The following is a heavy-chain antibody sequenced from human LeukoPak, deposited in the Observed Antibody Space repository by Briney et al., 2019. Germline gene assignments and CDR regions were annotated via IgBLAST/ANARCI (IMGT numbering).Heavy chain of an antibody. CDR2: VNQSGST. Sequence: SETLSLTCAVYGGSFSGYYWSWIRQPPGKGLEWIGEVNQSGSTNYNPSLKSRVTISVDTSKKQFSLRLSPVTAADTAVYYCAAGCSSTSCYWYYYADVWGKGTTVTVSS. J-gene: IGHJ6*03. D-gene: IGHD2-2*01. V-gene: IGHV4-34*01. CDR3: AAGCSSTSCYWYYYADV. CDR1: GGSFSGYY.